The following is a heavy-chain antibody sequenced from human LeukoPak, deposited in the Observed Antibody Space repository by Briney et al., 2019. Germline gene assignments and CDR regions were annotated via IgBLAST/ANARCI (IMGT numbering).Heavy chain of an antibody. V-gene: IGHV3-33*01. CDR1: GFTFSSYG. Sequence: GGSLRLSCAASGFTFSSYGMHWVRQAPGKGLEWVAVIWYDGSNKYYADSVKGRFTISRDNSKNTLYLQMNSLRAEDTAVYYCAREGLRSDCSGGSCSSQDAFDIWGQGTMVTVSS. D-gene: IGHD2-15*01. CDR2: IWYDGSNK. CDR3: AREGLRSDCSGGSCSSQDAFDI. J-gene: IGHJ3*02.